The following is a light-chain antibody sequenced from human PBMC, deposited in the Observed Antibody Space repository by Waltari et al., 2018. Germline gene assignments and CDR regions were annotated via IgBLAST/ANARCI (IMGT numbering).Light chain of an antibody. CDR1: SGSLSATSY. CDR2: KAH. Sequence: QTVVTQEPSLPVSPGGTVTLTRALSSGSLSATSYATWYQQTPGQAPRTLVYKAHALSSGVPDRFSGSILGNTAALTITGAQADDESDYYCALYMGSGIWVFGGGTRLTVL. V-gene: IGLV8-61*01. CDR3: ALYMGSGIWV. J-gene: IGLJ3*02.